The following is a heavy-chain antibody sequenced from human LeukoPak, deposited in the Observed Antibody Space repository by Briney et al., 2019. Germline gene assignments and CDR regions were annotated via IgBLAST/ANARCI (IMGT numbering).Heavy chain of an antibody. CDR3: ARGDDILTGYSNYFDY. V-gene: IGHV4-39*07. Sequence: SETLSLTCTVSGGSISSSSYYWGWIRQPPGKGLEWIGSIYYSGSTYYNPSLKSRVTISVDTSKNQFSLKLSSVTAVDTAVYYCARGDDILTGYSNYFDYWGQGTLVTVSS. CDR2: IYYSGST. J-gene: IGHJ4*02. D-gene: IGHD3-9*01. CDR1: GGSISSSSYY.